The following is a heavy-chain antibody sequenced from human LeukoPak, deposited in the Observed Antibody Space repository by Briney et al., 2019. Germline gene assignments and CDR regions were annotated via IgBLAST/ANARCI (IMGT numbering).Heavy chain of an antibody. CDR2: IYTTGSP. Sequence: PSETLSLTCPVSGGSISSSNYYWTWIRQPAGKGLEWIGRIYTTGSPSYSPSLKSRVTISVDTSTNQFSLKLTSVSAADTAVYYCARDRGITTARGVPSWFDPSGQGTLVTVSS. CDR1: GGSISSSNYY. V-gene: IGHV4-61*02. CDR3: ARDRGITTARGVPSWFDP. J-gene: IGHJ5*02. D-gene: IGHD3-10*01.